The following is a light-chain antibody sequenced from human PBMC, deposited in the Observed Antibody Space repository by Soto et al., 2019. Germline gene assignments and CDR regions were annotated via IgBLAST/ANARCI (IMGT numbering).Light chain of an antibody. J-gene: IGLJ7*01. CDR1: SNDVGGYNY. V-gene: IGLV2-14*01. CDR3: SSYRRASTLYVI. Sequence: QSALTQPASVSGSPGQSITISCTGTSNDVGGYNYVSWYQHYPGKAPKLIISEVSHRPSGVSNRFSGSKSGNTASLTISGLQAEDEDDYYCSSYRRASTLYVIFGGGTQLTVL. CDR2: EVS.